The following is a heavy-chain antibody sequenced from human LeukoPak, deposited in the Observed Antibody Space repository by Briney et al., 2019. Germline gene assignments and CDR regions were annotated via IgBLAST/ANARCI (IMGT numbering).Heavy chain of an antibody. CDR2: IRYGGSHK. D-gene: IGHD5-18*01. Sequence: GGSLRLSCAASGFTFSNYGMHWVRQAPGKGLEWVAFIRYGGSHKYYADSVKGRFTISRDNSKNTLFLQMNSLRAEDTAVYYCAKEASRGSSFAYTPIEKPYYLDYWGQGTLVTVSS. CDR1: GFTFSNYG. CDR3: AKEASRGSSFAYTPIEKPYYLDY. J-gene: IGHJ4*02. V-gene: IGHV3-30*02.